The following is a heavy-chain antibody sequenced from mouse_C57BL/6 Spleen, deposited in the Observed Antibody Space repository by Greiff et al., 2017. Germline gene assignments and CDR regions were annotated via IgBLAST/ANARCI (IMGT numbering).Heavy chain of an antibody. D-gene: IGHD2-1*01. CDR2: ISSGSSTI. J-gene: IGHJ4*01. V-gene: IGHV5-17*01. CDR1: GFTFSDYG. Sequence: EVMLVESGGGLVKPGGSLKLSCAASGFTFSDYGMHWVRQAPEKGLEWVAYISSGSSTIYYADTVKGRFTISRDNAKNTLFLQMTRLRSEDTAMDYCARTRNYGGAMDYWGQGTSVTVSS. CDR3: ARTRNYGGAMDY.